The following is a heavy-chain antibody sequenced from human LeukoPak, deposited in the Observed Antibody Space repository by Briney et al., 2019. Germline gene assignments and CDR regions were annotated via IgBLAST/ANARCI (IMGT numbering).Heavy chain of an antibody. CDR1: GGSFSGYY. CDR3: AREDCSGGSCSSFGY. J-gene: IGHJ4*02. V-gene: IGHV4-34*01. D-gene: IGHD2-15*01. Sequence: SETLSLTCAVYGGSFSGYYWSWIRQPPGKGLEWIGEINHSGSTNYNSALKSRVTISVDTSKNQFSLKLNSVTAADTAVYYCAREDCSGGSCSSFGYWGQGTLVTVSS. CDR2: INHSGST.